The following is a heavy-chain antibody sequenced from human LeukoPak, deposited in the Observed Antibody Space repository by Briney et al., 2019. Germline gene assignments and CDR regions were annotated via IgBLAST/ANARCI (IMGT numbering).Heavy chain of an antibody. J-gene: IGHJ4*02. Sequence: PGGSLRLSCAASGFTFNSYGMSWVRQAPGKGLEWVSAISGSGGSTYYANSVKGRFTISRDNSKNTLYLQMNSLRAEDTAVYYCAKLREWELPDLFDYWGQGTLVTVSS. D-gene: IGHD1-26*01. CDR1: GFTFNSYG. V-gene: IGHV3-23*01. CDR3: AKLREWELPDLFDY. CDR2: ISGSGGST.